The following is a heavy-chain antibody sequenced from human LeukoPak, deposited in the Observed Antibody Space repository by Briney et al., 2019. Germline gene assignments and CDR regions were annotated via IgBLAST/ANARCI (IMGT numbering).Heavy chain of an antibody. D-gene: IGHD4-17*01. J-gene: IGHJ5*02. CDR1: GSSFTSYW. CDR2: IYPTNSDT. V-gene: IGHV5-51*01. CDR3: VRSGDYKYNWFDP. Sequence: GESLKISCQGSGSSFTSYWIGWVRQMPGKGLEWMGLIYPTNSDTRYSPSFQGQVTISADKSTSTTYLQWSSLKASDTAMYYCVRSGDYKYNWFDPWGQGTLVTVSS.